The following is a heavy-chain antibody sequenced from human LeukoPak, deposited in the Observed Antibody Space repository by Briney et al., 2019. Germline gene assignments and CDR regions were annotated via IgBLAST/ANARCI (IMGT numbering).Heavy chain of an antibody. CDR3: VRDRKGEWLDQHDRFDI. J-gene: IGHJ3*02. Sequence: EASVKVSCKASGFTFSSYGISWVRQAPGQGLEWLGWISADKNTKKYAQTVQDRVTLTTDTSTITAYMELRTLRSDDTAMYYCVRDRKGEWLDQHDRFDIWGQGTMVIVSS. CDR2: ISADKNTK. CDR1: GFTFSSYG. V-gene: IGHV1-18*01. D-gene: IGHD6-19*01.